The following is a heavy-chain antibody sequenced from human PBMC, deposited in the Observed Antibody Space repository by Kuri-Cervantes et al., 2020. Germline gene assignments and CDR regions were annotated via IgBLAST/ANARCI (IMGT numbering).Heavy chain of an antibody. CDR2: IGTAGDT. CDR1: GFTFSSYD. Sequence: GESLKISCAASGFTFSSYDMHWVRQATGKGLEWVSAIGTAGDTYYPGSVKGRFTISRENAKNTLYLQMNSLRAEDTAVYYCAKGQGVVVASIDYWGQGTLVTVSP. D-gene: IGHD3-22*01. V-gene: IGHV3-13*01. CDR3: AKGQGVVVASIDY. J-gene: IGHJ4*02.